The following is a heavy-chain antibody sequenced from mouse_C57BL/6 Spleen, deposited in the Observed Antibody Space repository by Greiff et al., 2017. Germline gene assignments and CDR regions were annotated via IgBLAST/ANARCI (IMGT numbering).Heavy chain of an antibody. CDR3: ARRETTVVPYWYFDV. Sequence: EVQLQQSGPELVKPGASVKISCKASGYTFTDYYMNWVKQSHGKSLEWIGDINPNNGGTSYNQKFKGKATLTVAKSSSTAYMELRSLTSEDSAVYYCARRETTVVPYWYFDVWGTGTTVTVSA. V-gene: IGHV1-26*01. D-gene: IGHD1-1*01. CDR2: INPNNGGT. CDR1: GYTFTDYY. J-gene: IGHJ1*03.